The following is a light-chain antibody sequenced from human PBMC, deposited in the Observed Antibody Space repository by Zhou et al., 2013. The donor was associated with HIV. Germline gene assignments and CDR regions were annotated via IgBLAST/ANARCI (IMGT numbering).Light chain of an antibody. V-gene: IGKV1-9*01. J-gene: IGKJ1*01. CDR2: LAS. CDR1: QAISNV. Sequence: DIQLTQSPSFLSASVGDTVTIACRASQAISNVLAWYQQKPGKAPRLLISLASTLQSGVPSRFSGSGSGTDFTLTISRLQSEDFATYYCQQYFLFPWTFGQGTKVEI. CDR3: QQYFLFPWT.